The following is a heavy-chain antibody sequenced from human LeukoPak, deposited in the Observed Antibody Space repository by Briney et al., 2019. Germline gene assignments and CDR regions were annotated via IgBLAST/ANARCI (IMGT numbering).Heavy chain of an antibody. CDR3: AKDPYYGDPPYYFDC. J-gene: IGHJ4*02. CDR2: MSYDGSDN. CDR1: GFTFSSYT. Sequence: PGGSLRLSCAASGFTFSSYTMHWVRQAPGKGLEWVAVMSYDGSDNYYADSVKGRFTISRDNSKNTLYLQVNSLRAEDTALYYCAKDPYYGDPPYYFDCWGQGTLVTVSS. D-gene: IGHD4-17*01. V-gene: IGHV3-30*07.